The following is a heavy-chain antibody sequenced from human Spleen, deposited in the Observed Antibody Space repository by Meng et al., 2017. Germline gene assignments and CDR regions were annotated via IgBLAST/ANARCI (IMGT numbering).Heavy chain of an antibody. CDR1: GYTFPDDW. V-gene: IGHV1-2*06. Sequence: QGLLVHAGAEVKKPGASVKVSCKASGYTFPDDWLHWVRRAPGPGLEWMGRINPKSGDTHYAQRFQGRVTMTGDTSISTAYMELSGLRSDDTAMYYCARDEDISAAGKLFGDYWGQGTLVTASS. D-gene: IGHD6-13*01. CDR3: ARDEDISAAGKLFGDY. J-gene: IGHJ4*02. CDR2: INPKSGDT.